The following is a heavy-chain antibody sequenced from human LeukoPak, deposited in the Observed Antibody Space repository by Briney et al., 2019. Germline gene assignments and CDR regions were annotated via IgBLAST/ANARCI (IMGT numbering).Heavy chain of an antibody. D-gene: IGHD1-20*01. J-gene: IGHJ3*02. CDR3: ARVCNWNRKGAVDAFDI. CDR1: GFTFSSYS. Sequence: GGSLRLSCAASGFTFSSYSMNWVRQAPGKGLEWVSYISSSSSTIYYADSVKGRFTISRDNAKNSLYLQMNSLRAEDTAVYYCARVCNWNRKGAVDAFDIWGQETMVTVSS. V-gene: IGHV3-48*01. CDR2: ISSSSSTI.